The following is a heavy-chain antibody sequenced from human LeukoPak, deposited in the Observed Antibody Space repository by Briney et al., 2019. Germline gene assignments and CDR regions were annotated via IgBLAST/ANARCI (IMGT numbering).Heavy chain of an antibody. Sequence: GASVKVSCKASGYTFTGYYMHWVRQAPGQGLEWMGWINPNSGGTNYAQKFQGRVTMTRDTSISTDYMELSRLRSDDTAVYYCARDIPRTGWFDPWGQGTLVTVSS. D-gene: IGHD1-14*01. CDR3: ARDIPRTGWFDP. J-gene: IGHJ5*02. CDR2: INPNSGGT. V-gene: IGHV1-2*02. CDR1: GYTFTGYY.